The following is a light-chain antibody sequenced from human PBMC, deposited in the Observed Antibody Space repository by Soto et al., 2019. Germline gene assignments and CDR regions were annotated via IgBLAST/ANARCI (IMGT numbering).Light chain of an antibody. J-gene: IGLJ2*01. CDR2: GNS. Sequence: QAVVTQPPSVSRAPGQRVTISCTGSSSNIGAGYDVHWYQQLPGTAPKLLIYGNSNRPSGVPDRFSGSKSGTSASLAITGLQAEDEADYYCQSYDSSLSGSRVFGGGTKVTVL. CDR3: QSYDSSLSGSRV. CDR1: SSNIGAGYD. V-gene: IGLV1-40*01.